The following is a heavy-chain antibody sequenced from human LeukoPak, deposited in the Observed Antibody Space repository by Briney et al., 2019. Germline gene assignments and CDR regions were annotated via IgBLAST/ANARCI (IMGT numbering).Heavy chain of an antibody. V-gene: IGHV3-21*01. D-gene: IGHD6-19*01. CDR1: GFTFSSYS. CDR3: ARDITHGWLVADY. Sequence: PGGSLRLSCAASGFTFSSYSMNWVRQAPGKGLEWVSSISSGSSYIYYADSVEGRFTISRDNAKNSLYLQMNSLRAEDTAVYYCARDITHGWLVADYWGQGTLVTVSS. CDR2: ISSGSSYI. J-gene: IGHJ4*02.